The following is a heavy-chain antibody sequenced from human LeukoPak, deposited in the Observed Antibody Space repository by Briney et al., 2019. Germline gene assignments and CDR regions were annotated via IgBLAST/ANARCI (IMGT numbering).Heavy chain of an antibody. CDR1: GFTFSGYS. CDR3: ARDRTLGEFAF. CDR2: ITSSRSTI. Sequence: GGSLRLSCAASGFTFSGYSMNWVRQAPGRGLEWVSYITSSRSTIYYADSVKGRFTISRDNAKNSLYLQMNSLRAEDTAVYYCARDRTLGEFAFWGQGTLVTVSS. J-gene: IGHJ4*02. D-gene: IGHD3-16*01. V-gene: IGHV3-48*01.